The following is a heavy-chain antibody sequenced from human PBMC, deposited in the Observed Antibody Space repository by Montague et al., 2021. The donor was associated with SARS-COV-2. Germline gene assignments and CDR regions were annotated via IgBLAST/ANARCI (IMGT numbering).Heavy chain of an antibody. D-gene: IGHD3-9*01. CDR1: GGSISSSNYY. J-gene: IGHJ4*02. CDR2: MYYSGXT. V-gene: IGHV4-39*01. Sequence: SETLSLTCTVSGGSISSSNYYWGWIRQPPGKGLEWIGSMYYSGXTXYXXXXKXRVTISVDTSKNQFSLKLSSVTAADTAVYYCARYGSSGYFDWLGDWGQGTLVTVSS. CDR3: ARYGSSGYFDWLGD.